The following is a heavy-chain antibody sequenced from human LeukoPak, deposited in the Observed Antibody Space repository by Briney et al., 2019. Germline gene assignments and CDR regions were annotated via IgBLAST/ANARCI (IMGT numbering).Heavy chain of an antibody. CDR2: ISSSSSYI. D-gene: IGHD2-2*01. J-gene: IGHJ6*02. CDR3: ARDEEYCSSTSCYSLLGMDV. CDR1: GFTFSSYS. V-gene: IGHV3-21*01. Sequence: PGGSLRLSCAASGFTFSSYSMNWVRQAPGKGLEWVSSISSSSSYIYYADSVKGRFTISRDNAKNSLYLQMNSLRAEDTAVYYCARDEEYCSSTSCYSLLGMDVWGQGTTVTVSS.